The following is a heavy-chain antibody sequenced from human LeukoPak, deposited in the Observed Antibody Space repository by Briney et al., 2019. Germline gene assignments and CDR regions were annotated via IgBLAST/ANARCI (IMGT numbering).Heavy chain of an antibody. Sequence: SETLSLTCAVYGGSFSGYYWSWIRQPPGRGLEWIGEIHHSGSTNYNPSLKSRVTISVDTSKNQFSLKLSSVTAADTAVYYCARQRYCSSTSCYVAGYFQHWGQGTLVTVSS. CDR3: ARQRYCSSTSCYVAGYFQH. CDR2: IHHSGST. CDR1: GGSFSGYY. V-gene: IGHV4-34*01. J-gene: IGHJ1*01. D-gene: IGHD2-2*01.